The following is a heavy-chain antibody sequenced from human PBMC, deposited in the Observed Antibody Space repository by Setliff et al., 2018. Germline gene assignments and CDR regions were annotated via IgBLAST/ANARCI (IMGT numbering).Heavy chain of an antibody. D-gene: IGHD3-9*01. V-gene: IGHV4-59*01. CDR2: IYYSGST. J-gene: IGHJ6*02. CDR1: GGSISSYY. CDR3: ARGPPHYDILTGFDYYYYGMDV. Sequence: SETLSLTCTVSGGSISSYYWSWIRQPPGKGLEWIGYIYYSGSTNYNPSLKSRVTISVDTSKNQFSLKLSSVTAADTAVYYCARGPPHYDILTGFDYYYYGMDVWGQGTTVTVSS.